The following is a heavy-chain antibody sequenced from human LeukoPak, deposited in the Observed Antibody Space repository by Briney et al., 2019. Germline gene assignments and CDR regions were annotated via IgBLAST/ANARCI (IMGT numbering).Heavy chain of an antibody. D-gene: IGHD3-22*01. Sequence: GRSLRLSCAASGFTFDDYAMHWVRQAPGKGLEWVSGISWNSGSIGYADSVKGRFTISRDNAKNSLYLQMNSLRAEDTALYYCAKDRGITMIVVVDWGQGTLVTVSS. CDR1: GFTFDDYA. J-gene: IGHJ4*02. CDR3: AKDRGITMIVVVD. CDR2: ISWNSGSI. V-gene: IGHV3-9*01.